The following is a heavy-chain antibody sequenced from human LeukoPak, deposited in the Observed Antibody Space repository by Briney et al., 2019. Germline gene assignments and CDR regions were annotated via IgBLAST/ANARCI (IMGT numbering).Heavy chain of an antibody. Sequence: GGSLRLSCAASGFTVSSNYMSWVRQAPGKGLEWVSVIYSGGSTYYADSVKGRFTISRDNSKNTLYLQMNSLRAEDTAVYYRARNYGDENYYYYYGMDVWGQGTTVTVSS. J-gene: IGHJ6*02. CDR2: IYSGGST. CDR3: ARNYGDENYYYYYGMDV. D-gene: IGHD4-17*01. CDR1: GFTVSSNY. V-gene: IGHV3-53*01.